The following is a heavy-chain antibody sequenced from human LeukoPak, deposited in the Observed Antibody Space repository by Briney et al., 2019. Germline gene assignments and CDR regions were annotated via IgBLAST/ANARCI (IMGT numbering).Heavy chain of an antibody. D-gene: IGHD4-17*01. CDR3: ARLRWLLQKTGLDI. V-gene: IGHV3-7*01. Sequence: GGSLRLSCVASGSTFSSYWMSWVRQAPGKGLEWVANIKQDGSEKNYVDSVKGRFTISRDNAKNSLYLQMNSLRAEDTAVYYCARLRWLLQKTGLDIWGQGTMVTVSS. CDR2: IKQDGSEK. J-gene: IGHJ3*02. CDR1: GSTFSSYW.